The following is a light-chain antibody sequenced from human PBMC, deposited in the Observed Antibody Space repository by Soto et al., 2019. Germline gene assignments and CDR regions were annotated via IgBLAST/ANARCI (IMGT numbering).Light chain of an antibody. V-gene: IGKV3-20*01. CDR1: QSVSSTY. Sequence: EIVLTQSPGTLYLSPGERATLSCRASQSVSSTYLAWYQQKPGQAPRLLIYGASNRATGIPDRCSGRGSGTDFTLTISTLEPEDFAVYYCQQCGGSCWTFGQGTRVHI. J-gene: IGKJ1*01. CDR2: GAS. CDR3: QQCGGSCWT.